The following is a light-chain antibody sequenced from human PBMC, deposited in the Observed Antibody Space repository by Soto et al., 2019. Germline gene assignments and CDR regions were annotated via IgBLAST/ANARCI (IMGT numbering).Light chain of an antibody. V-gene: IGKV3-15*01. J-gene: IGKJ2*01. CDR1: QSVSRN. Sequence: EILMTQSPATLSVSPGERATLSCRASQSVSRNLAWYHQKPGQAPRLLIYAASTRATGVPPRFSGSGSGTEFSLTISSLQSEDFAVYYCQQDKEWPPYTFGQGTKLEI. CDR2: AAS. CDR3: QQDKEWPPYT.